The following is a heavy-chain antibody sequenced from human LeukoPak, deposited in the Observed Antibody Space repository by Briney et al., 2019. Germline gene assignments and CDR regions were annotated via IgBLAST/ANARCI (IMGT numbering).Heavy chain of an antibody. CDR1: GGSINNYY. CDR3: ARNPPGIRQNAFDI. V-gene: IGHV4-59*01. Sequence: SETLSLTCTVSGGSINNYYWNWVRQPPGKGLEWIGYIYNSGSTSGSTNYNPSLKSRVTISGDTSKNQFSLKLTSVTAADTAVYYRARNPPGIRQNAFDIWGQGAMVTVSS. CDR2: IYNSGSTSGST. J-gene: IGHJ3*02.